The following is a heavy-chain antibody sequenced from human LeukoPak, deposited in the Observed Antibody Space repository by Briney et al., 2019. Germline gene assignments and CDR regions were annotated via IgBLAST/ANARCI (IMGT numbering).Heavy chain of an antibody. Sequence: ASVKVSCKASGYTFNTYGFSWVRQAPGQGLEWMGWICGYNVNTYYEEKLQGRVTMTFDTSTGTAYMELRSLRSDDTAVYYCARESRESFDHWGQGTLVTVSS. CDR2: ICGYNVNT. D-gene: IGHD1-26*01. CDR1: GYTFNTYG. J-gene: IGHJ4*02. V-gene: IGHV1-18*01. CDR3: ARESRESFDH.